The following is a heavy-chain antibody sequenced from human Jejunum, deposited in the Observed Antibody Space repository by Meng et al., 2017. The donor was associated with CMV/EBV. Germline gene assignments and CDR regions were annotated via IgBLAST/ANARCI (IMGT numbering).Heavy chain of an antibody. V-gene: IGHV3-21*01. CDR3: ARVVKGGNYLDY. J-gene: IGHJ4*02. D-gene: IGHD4-23*01. CDR1: GFTFSTYS. CDR2: ISISSYT. Sequence: ATSGFTFSTYSMSWVRQAAGKGMEWVSSISISSYTYYADSVKGRFTISRDNAKNSLYLQMNSLRAEDTAVYYCARVVKGGNYLDYWGQGTLVTVSS.